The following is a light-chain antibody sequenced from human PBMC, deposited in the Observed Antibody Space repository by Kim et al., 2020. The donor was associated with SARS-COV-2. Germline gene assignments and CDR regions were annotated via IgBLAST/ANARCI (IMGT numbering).Light chain of an antibody. V-gene: IGLV2-8*01. CDR3: CSYAGSNNLV. Sequence: GQSVSISCTGTSSHIGGYNYVSWYQHHPGKAPKLMIYEVTKRPSGVPNRFSGSKSGNTASLTVSGLQAEDEADYYCCSYAGSNNLVFGGGTQLTVL. CDR1: SSHIGGYNY. CDR2: EVT. J-gene: IGLJ2*01.